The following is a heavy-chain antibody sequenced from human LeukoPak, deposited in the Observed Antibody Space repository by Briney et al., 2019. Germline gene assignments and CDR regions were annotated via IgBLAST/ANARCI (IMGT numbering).Heavy chain of an antibody. J-gene: IGHJ3*02. V-gene: IGHV1-8*01. Sequence: ASVKVSCKASGYTFTNSDINWVRQAPGQGLEWMGWMNTKTGNTGFAQKLQGRVTMSMDTSITTAYMELRSLRSDDTAVYYCARRAAAGHDAFDIWGQGTMVTVSS. CDR3: ARRAAAGHDAFDI. D-gene: IGHD6-13*01. CDR2: MNTKTGNT. CDR1: GYTFTNSD.